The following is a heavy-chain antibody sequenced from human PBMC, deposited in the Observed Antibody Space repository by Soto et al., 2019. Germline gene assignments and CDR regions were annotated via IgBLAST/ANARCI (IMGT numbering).Heavy chain of an antibody. D-gene: IGHD5-12*01. CDR2: ISAYNGNT. Sequence: GASVKVSCKASGYTFTSYGISWVRQAPGQGLEWMGWISAYNGNTNYAQKLQGRVTMTTDTSTSTAYMELRSLRSDDTAVYYCANRVANHGDYYYGMDVWGQRTTATVST. J-gene: IGHJ6*01. V-gene: IGHV1-18*01. CDR1: GYTFTSYG. CDR3: ANRVANHGDYYYGMDV.